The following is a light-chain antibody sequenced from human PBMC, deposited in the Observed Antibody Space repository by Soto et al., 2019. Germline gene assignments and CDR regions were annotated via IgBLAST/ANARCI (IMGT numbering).Light chain of an antibody. J-gene: IGLJ1*01. V-gene: IGLV2-11*01. CDR1: TSDIGGYKY. CDR3: CSYASTTNV. Sequence: QSALTQPPSVSGSPGQSVTISCTGTTSDIGGYKYVSWYQQLTGKAPKRMIFDVTKRPSGVPDRFSGSNSGNTASLTISGLQAEDEAIYYCCSYASTTNVFGTGTKLTVL. CDR2: DVT.